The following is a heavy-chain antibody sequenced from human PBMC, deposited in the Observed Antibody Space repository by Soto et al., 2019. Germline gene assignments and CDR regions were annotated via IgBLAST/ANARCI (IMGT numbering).Heavy chain of an antibody. V-gene: IGHV4-30-4*01. D-gene: IGHD1-1*01. CDR1: GGSISSGDYY. CDR2: IYYSGST. Sequence: PSETLSLTCTVSGGSISSGDYYWSWIRLPPGKGLEWIGYIYYSGSTYYNPSLKSRVTISVDTSKNQFSLKLSSVTAADTAVYYCARGVDWNDVPWFDPWGQGTLVTVSS. CDR3: ARGVDWNDVPWFDP. J-gene: IGHJ5*02.